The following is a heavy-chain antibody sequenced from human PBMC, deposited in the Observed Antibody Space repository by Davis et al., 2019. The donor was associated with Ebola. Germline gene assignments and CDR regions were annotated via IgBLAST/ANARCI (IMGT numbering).Heavy chain of an antibody. Sequence: SETLSLTCTVSGGSISSYYWSWIRQPPGKGLAWIGYIYYSGSTNYNPSLKSRVTISVDTSKNQFSLKLSSVTAADTAVYYCARGRRSSSHYYYYGMDVWGQGTTVTVSS. CDR1: GGSISSYY. V-gene: IGHV4-59*12. CDR3: ARGRRSSSHYYYYGMDV. J-gene: IGHJ6*02. CDR2: IYYSGST. D-gene: IGHD6-13*01.